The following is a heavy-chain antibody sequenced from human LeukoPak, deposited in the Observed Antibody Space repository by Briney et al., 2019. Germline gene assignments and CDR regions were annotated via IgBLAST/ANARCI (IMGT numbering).Heavy chain of an antibody. CDR2: IYPSDSDI. CDR1: EYRFTSYW. Sequence: HGESLKISCKTSEYRFTSYWIGWVRQMPGKGLEWMGIIYPSDSDIRYSPSFQGQVTISADKSITTAYLQWSSLKPSDTAIYYCARSTYYYDTSGYFSYWGQGTLVTVSS. V-gene: IGHV5-51*01. J-gene: IGHJ4*02. CDR3: ARSTYYYDTSGYFSY. D-gene: IGHD3-22*01.